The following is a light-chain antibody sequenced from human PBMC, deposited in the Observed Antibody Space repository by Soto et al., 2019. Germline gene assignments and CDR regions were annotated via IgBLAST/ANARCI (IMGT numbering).Light chain of an antibody. CDR1: SSNIGNNF. CDR3: GTWDSSLSAGL. V-gene: IGLV1-51*01. CDR2: DSN. J-gene: IGLJ3*02. Sequence: QSVLTHPPSVSAASGQKVTISCSGSSSNIGNNFVSWYQQLPGTAPKLLIYDSNKRPSGIPDRFSGSKSGTSATLGITGLQTGDEADYYCGTWDSSLSAGLFGGGTKVTVL.